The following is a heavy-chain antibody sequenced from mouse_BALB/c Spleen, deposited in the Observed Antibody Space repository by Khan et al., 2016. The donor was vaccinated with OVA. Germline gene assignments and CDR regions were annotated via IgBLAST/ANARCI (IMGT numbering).Heavy chain of an antibody. CDR2: IYPGTGST. CDR3: ARSDGNSTYAMDY. D-gene: IGHD2-5*01. Sequence: VQLQESGAELVRPGASVKLSCKTSGYTFTSYWIHWVQQRSGQGLAWIARIYPGTGSTYYNEKFKGKATLTADKSSCTAYMELSSLKSEDSAVYCCARSDGNSTYAMDYWGQGTSVTVSS. CDR1: GYTFTSYW. J-gene: IGHJ4*01. V-gene: IGHV1S132*01.